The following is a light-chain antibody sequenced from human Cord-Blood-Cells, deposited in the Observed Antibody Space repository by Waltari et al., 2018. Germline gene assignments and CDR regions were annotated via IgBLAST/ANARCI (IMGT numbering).Light chain of an antibody. CDR2: EGS. CDR3: CSYAGSSTLV. V-gene: IGLV2-23*01. CDR1: SSDVVSYNL. Sequence: QSAPTQPASVSGSPGQSITISCTGTSSDVVSYNLVSWYQQHPGKAPKLMIYEGSKRPSGVSNRFSGSKSGNTASLTISGLQAEDEADYYCCSYAGSSTLVFGGGTKLTVL. J-gene: IGLJ3*02.